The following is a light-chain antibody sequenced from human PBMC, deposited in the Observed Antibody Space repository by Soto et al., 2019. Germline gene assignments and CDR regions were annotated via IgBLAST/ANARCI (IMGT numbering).Light chain of an antibody. Sequence: IQMTQSPSSLSASVGDRVSITCRASQHINSFLNWYQQKPGEAPKLLIYAASRLQDGVPSRFSGSGSGTDFTLTISSLQPEDFATYYFQQSYTTPRFTFGQGTKLEIK. CDR2: AAS. CDR3: QQSYTTPRFT. J-gene: IGKJ2*01. CDR1: QHINSF. V-gene: IGKV1-39*01.